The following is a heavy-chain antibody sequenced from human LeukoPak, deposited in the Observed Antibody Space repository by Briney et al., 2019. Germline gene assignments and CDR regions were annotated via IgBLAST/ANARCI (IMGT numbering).Heavy chain of an antibody. CDR1: GFTFSNYA. J-gene: IGHJ2*01. V-gene: IGHV3-30*02. Sequence: GGSLRLSCAASGFTFSNYAMHWVRQAPGKGLEWVAFIRCDGTIKYHADSVKGRFTISRDNSKSTLYLHMDSLRPEDTAHYYCAKDPLTCGDYGWYFDLWGRGTLVTVSS. CDR3: AKDPLTCGDYGWYFDL. CDR2: IRCDGTIK. D-gene: IGHD4-17*01.